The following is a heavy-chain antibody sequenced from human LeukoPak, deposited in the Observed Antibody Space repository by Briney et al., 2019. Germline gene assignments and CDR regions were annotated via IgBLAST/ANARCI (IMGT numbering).Heavy chain of an antibody. CDR3: ASEPHY. CDR1: GFTFSNYG. Sequence: PGGSLRLSCAASGFTFSNYGMHWVRQAPGKGLEWVAEKWYDGSNEFYADSVKGRFTISRDNSKNTLYLEMNSLRVDDTAVYYCASEPHYWGQGTLVTVSS. V-gene: IGHV3-33*01. CDR2: KWYDGSNE. J-gene: IGHJ4*02.